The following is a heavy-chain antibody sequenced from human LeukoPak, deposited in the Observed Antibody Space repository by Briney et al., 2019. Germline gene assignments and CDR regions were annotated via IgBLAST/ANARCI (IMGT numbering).Heavy chain of an antibody. CDR2: LYTGGRT. J-gene: IGHJ6*04. CDR1: LYTPLRNN. V-gene: IGHV3-66*01. D-gene: IGHD6-25*01. CDR3: VRDKRRGAGLLYYGMYG. Sequence: VGSLRLSSAPSLYTPLRNNSSGVPATLGGRVGCVSLLYTGGRTYYADSVRGRFTISRDNSRNTLYLQMNSLRAEDTAVFYCVRDKRRGAGLLYYGMYGWGKGSTVS.